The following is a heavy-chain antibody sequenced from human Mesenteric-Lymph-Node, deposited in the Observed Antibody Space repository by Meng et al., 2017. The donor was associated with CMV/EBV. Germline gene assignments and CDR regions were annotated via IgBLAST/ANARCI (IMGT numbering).Heavy chain of an antibody. J-gene: IGHJ6*02. CDR2: ISWNSGSI. CDR3: AKDMIFGIGSHYFYTMDA. D-gene: IGHD3/OR15-3a*01. CDR1: GFTFSNYW. V-gene: IGHV3-9*01. Sequence: SLKISCAASGFTFSNYWIHWVRQAPGKGLEWVGSISWNSGSIGYAVSVKGRFIISRDNAKNSLYLQMNSLRPDDTALYYCAKDMIFGIGSHYFYTMDAWGQGTAVTVSS.